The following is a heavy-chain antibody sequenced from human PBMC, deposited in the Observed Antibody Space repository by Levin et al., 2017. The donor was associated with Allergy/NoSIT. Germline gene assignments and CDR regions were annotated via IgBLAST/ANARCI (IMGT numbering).Heavy chain of an antibody. Sequence: GGSLRLSCAASGFTFSTYAMSWVRQAPGKGLEWVSAISGSGDSTYYAESVKGRFTISRDNSKNTLYVQMNSLRAEDTAVYYCAKGQEIDYWGQGTLVTVSS. CDR1: GFTFSTYA. CDR3: AKGQEIDY. V-gene: IGHV3-23*01. CDR2: ISGSGDST. J-gene: IGHJ4*02.